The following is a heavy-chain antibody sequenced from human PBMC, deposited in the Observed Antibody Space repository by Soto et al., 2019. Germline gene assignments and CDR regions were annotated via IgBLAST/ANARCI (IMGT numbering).Heavy chain of an antibody. D-gene: IGHD3-22*01. CDR2: IYYSGST. V-gene: IGHV4-31*03. CDR1: GGSITSGGYY. CDR3: ARRLYYDSSGFEGGGMDV. J-gene: IGHJ6*02. Sequence: SETLSLTCTASGGSITSGGYYWTWIRQHPGKGLEWIGYIYYSGSTYYNPSLKSRVTISVDTSKNQFSLKLSSVTAADTAVYYCARRLYYDSSGFEGGGMDVWGQGTTVTVSS.